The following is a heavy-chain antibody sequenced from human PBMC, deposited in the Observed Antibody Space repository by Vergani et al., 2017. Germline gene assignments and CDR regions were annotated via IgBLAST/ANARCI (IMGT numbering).Heavy chain of an antibody. J-gene: IGHJ4*02. D-gene: IGHD6-13*01. V-gene: IGHV3-49*03. Sequence: EVQLVESGGGLVQPGRSLRLSCTASGFTFGDYAMSWFRQAPGKGLEWVGFIRSKAYGGTTEYAASVKGRFTISRDDSKSIAYLQMNSLKTEDTAVYYCTRTSSWSDFDYWGQGTLVTVSS. CDR2: IRSKAYGGTT. CDR1: GFTFGDYA. CDR3: TRTSSWSDFDY.